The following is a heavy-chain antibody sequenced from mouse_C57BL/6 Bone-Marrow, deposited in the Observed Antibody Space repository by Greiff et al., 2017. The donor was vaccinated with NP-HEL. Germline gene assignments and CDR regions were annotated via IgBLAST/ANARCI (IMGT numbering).Heavy chain of an antibody. J-gene: IGHJ3*01. CDR1: GFTFSDYG. CDR2: ISSGSSTI. Sequence: EVHLVESGGGLVKPGGSLKLSCAASGFTFSDYGMHWVRQAPEKGLEWVAYISSGSSTIYYADTVKGRFTISRDNAKNTLFLQMTSLRSEDTAMYYCARWYYGSKEAWFAYWGQGTLVTVSA. CDR3: ARWYYGSKEAWFAY. V-gene: IGHV5-17*01. D-gene: IGHD1-1*01.